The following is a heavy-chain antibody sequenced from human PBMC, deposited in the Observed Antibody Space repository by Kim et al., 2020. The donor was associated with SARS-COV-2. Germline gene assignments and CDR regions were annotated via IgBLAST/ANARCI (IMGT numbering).Heavy chain of an antibody. CDR1: GGSFSGYY. CDR3: ARGGPGYYGSGSYLGY. J-gene: IGHJ4*02. V-gene: IGHV4-34*01. CDR2: INHSGST. D-gene: IGHD3-10*01. Sequence: SETLSLTCAVYGGSFSGYYWSWIRQPPGKGLEWIGEINHSGSTNYNTSLKSRVTISVDTSKNQFTLKLSSVTAADTAVYYCARGGPGYYGSGSYLGYWGQGTLVTVSS.